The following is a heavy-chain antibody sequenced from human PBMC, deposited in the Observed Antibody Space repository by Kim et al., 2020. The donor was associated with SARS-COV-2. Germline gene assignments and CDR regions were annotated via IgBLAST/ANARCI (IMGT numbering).Heavy chain of an antibody. V-gene: IGHV3-7*04. D-gene: IGHD4-17*01. CDR3: ARVYGDYDYYFDY. J-gene: IGHJ4*02. Sequence: ECSRRGRLPISSDNTKNSLCLQTNSLKAEDTSVYYCARVYGDYDYYFDYWGQGTLVTVSS.